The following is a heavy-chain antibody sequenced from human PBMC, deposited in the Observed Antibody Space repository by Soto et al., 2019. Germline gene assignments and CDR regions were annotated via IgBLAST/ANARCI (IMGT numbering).Heavy chain of an antibody. CDR3: ARDKITGLFDY. D-gene: IGHD2-8*02. CDR1: GGSFSGYY. Sequence: ASETLSLTCAVYGGSFSGYYWTWIRQPPGTGLEWIGEINHSGSTNYNPSLKSRVTISVDTSKNQFSLKLTSVTAADSAVYYCARDKITGLFDYWGQGTLVTVSS. CDR2: INHSGST. V-gene: IGHV4-34*01. J-gene: IGHJ4*02.